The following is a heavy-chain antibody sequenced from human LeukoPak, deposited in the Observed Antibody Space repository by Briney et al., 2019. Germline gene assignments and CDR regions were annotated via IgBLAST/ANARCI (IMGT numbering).Heavy chain of an antibody. J-gene: IGHJ4*02. V-gene: IGHV1-24*01. CDR1: GYTLTELS. CDR2: FDPEDGET. D-gene: IGHD6-13*01. Sequence: ASVTVSCKVSGYTLTELSMHWVRQAPGKGLEWMGGFDPEDGETIYAQKFQGRVTMTEDTSTDTAYMELSSLRSEDTAVYYCARDYPGIAAADQLGYYFDYWGQGTLVTVSS. CDR3: ARDYPGIAAADQLGYYFDY.